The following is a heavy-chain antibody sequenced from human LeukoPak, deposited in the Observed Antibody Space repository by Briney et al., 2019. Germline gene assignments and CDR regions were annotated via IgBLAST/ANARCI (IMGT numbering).Heavy chain of an antibody. CDR2: INPSGGST. Sequence: ASVKVSCKASGYTFTSYYMHWVRQAPGQGLEWMGIINPSGGSTSYAQKFQGRVTMTRNTSISTAYMELSSLRSEDTAVYYCARGRLRNDAFDIWGQGTMVTVSS. CDR1: GYTFTSYY. CDR3: ARGRLRNDAFDI. J-gene: IGHJ3*02. V-gene: IGHV1-46*01. D-gene: IGHD1-14*01.